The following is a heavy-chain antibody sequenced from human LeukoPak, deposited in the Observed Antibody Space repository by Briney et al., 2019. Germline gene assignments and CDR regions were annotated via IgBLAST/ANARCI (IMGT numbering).Heavy chain of an antibody. D-gene: IGHD3-3*01. CDR1: GFTFSDYA. CDR3: ATGRGRFLEWLVDY. J-gene: IGHJ4*02. CDR2: ISGGGGTT. Sequence: GGSLRLSCAASGFTFSDYAMAWVRQAPGKGLEWVSSISGGGGTTYYADSVKGRFTISRDNSKNTLYLQMNSLRAEDTAVYYCATGRGRFLEWLVDYWGQGTLVTVSS. V-gene: IGHV3-23*01.